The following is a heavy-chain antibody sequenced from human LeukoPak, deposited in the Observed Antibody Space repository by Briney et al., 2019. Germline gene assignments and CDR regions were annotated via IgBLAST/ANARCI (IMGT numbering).Heavy chain of an antibody. CDR2: IKSKTDGGTT. V-gene: IGHV3-15*01. Sequence: PGGSLRLSCAASGFTFSNAWMNWVRQAPGKGLEWVGRIKSKTDGGTTDYAAPVKGRFTVSRDDSKNTLYLQMSSLKTEDTAVYYCTTYSGYDGFDYWGQGTLVTVSS. CDR3: TTYSGYDGFDY. J-gene: IGHJ4*02. D-gene: IGHD5-12*01. CDR1: GFTFSNAW.